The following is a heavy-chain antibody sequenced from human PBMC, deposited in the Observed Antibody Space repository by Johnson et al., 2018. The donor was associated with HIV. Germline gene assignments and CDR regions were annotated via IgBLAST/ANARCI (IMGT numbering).Heavy chain of an antibody. V-gene: IGHV3-9*01. CDR1: GFIFNDYA. Sequence: VQLVESGGGMVQPGRSLRLSCAATGFIFNDYALHWVLQAPGKGLEWVSGISWNSGSKDYADSVKGRFTISRDNAKNSLYLQMNSLRAEDTAVYYCAKDSGGQGGSITGAFDMWGQGTMVTGSS. CDR2: ISWNSGSK. CDR3: AKDSGGQGGSITGAFDM. J-gene: IGHJ3*02. D-gene: IGHD3-10*01.